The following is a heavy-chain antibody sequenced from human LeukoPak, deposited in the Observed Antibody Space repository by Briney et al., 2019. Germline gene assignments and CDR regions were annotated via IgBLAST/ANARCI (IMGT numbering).Heavy chain of an antibody. J-gene: IGHJ6*04. Sequence: GGSLRLSCAASGFTFSSYEMNWVRQAPGKGLEWVSYISSSGSTIYYADSVKGRFTISRDNAKNSLYLQMNSLRAEDTAVYYCARDPYLSMDVWGKGTTVTVSS. V-gene: IGHV3-48*03. CDR2: ISSSGSTI. D-gene: IGHD2/OR15-2a*01. CDR3: ARDPYLSMDV. CDR1: GFTFSSYE.